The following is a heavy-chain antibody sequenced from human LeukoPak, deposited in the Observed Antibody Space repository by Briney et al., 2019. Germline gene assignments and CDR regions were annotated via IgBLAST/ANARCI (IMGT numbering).Heavy chain of an antibody. CDR2: IYYSGST. Sequence: RPSETLSLTCTVSGGSINSYYWGWIRQPPGKGLEWVGYIYYSGSTNYNPSLKSRVTISVDTSKNQFSLKLSSVTAADTAVYYCARDRVTMVRGLPKWGQGTLVTVSS. V-gene: IGHV4-59*01. CDR3: ARDRVTMVRGLPK. D-gene: IGHD3-10*01. CDR1: GGSINSYY. J-gene: IGHJ4*02.